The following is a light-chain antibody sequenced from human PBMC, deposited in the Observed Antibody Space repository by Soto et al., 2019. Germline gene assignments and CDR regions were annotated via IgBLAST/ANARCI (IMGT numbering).Light chain of an antibody. J-gene: IGLJ1*01. CDR1: SSDVGGYNY. CDR3: SSYTSSRTYV. V-gene: IGLV2-14*01. CDR2: EVS. Sequence: QSVLTQPASVSGSPGQSITISCTGTSSDVGGYNYVSWYQQHPGKAPKLMIYEVSNRPSGVSNRFSGSKSGNTASLTISGLQAEDEADYYCSSYTSSRTYVFGTGTNVNGL.